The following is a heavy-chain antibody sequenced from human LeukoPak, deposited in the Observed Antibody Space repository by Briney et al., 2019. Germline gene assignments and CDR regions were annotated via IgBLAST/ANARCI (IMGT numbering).Heavy chain of an antibody. Sequence: GGSLRLSCAASGFTFSSYSMNWVRQAPGKGLEWVSYISSSSSSTIYYADSVKGRFTISRDNAKNSLYLQMNSLRAEDTAVYYCARAAATGTTRDWFDPWGQGTLVTVSS. CDR2: ISSSSSSTI. CDR3: ARAAATGTTRDWFDP. CDR1: GFTFSSYS. J-gene: IGHJ5*02. V-gene: IGHV3-48*01. D-gene: IGHD1/OR15-1a*01.